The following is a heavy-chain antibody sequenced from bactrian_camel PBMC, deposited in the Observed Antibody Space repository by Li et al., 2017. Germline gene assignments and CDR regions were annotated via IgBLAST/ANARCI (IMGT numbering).Heavy chain of an antibody. V-gene: IGHV3S63*01. J-gene: IGHJ4*01. D-gene: IGHD1*01. CDR1: GNSWSRYYC. CDR2: IYTATGKT. CDR3: AAVLIHRDNCYSSSWTPDS. Sequence: HVQLVESGGGSVQVGGSLTLSCAASGNSWSRYYCMGWFREAPGKEREGVAGIYTATGKTYYNPSVRGRFTVSLANDKNTVYLQMDSLTPEDTATYYCAAVLIHRDNCYSSSWTPDSWGQGTQVTVSS.